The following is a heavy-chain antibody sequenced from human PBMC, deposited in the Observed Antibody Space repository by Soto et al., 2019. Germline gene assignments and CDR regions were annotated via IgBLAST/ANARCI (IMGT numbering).Heavy chain of an antibody. CDR2: INPSGGST. Sequence: QVQLVQSGAEVKKPGASVKVSCKASGYTFTSYYMHWVRQAPGQGLEWMGIINPSGGSTSYAQKFQGRVPMTRATSTSTVYMELSSLRSEDAAVYYCARDSTMVTHLPEPHMNVWGKGTTVTVTS. D-gene: IGHD3-10*01. CDR1: GYTFTSYY. J-gene: IGHJ6*03. V-gene: IGHV1-46*03. CDR3: ARDSTMVTHLPEPHMNV.